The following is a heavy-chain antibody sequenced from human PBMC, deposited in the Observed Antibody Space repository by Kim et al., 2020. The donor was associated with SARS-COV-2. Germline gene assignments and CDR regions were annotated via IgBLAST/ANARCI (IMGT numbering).Heavy chain of an antibody. D-gene: IGHD6-19*01. V-gene: IGHV3-43*01. Sequence: ADHVKGRFTVSRDNSENSLYLDMRSLRTEDTAIYYCAKDPRTSGWYYLDSWGQGTPVTVSS. J-gene: IGHJ4*02. CDR3: AKDPRTSGWYYLDS.